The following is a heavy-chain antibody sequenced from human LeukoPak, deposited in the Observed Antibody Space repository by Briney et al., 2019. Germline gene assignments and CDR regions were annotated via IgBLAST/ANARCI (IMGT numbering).Heavy chain of an antibody. V-gene: IGHV4-34*01. D-gene: IGHD7-27*01. CDR3: ARERNGEDY. J-gene: IGHJ4*02. CDR1: GGSFSGYY. CDR2: INHSGSN. Sequence: SETLSLTCAVYGGSFSGYYWSWIRQPPGKGLEWIGEINHSGSNKYNPSLKSRVTISVDTSKNQFSLKLSSATAADTAVYYCARERNGEDYWGQGTLVTVSS.